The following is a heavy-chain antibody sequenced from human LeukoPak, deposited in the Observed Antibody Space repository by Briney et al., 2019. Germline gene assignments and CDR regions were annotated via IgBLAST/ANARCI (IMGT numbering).Heavy chain of an antibody. CDR2: ISSSSSTI. V-gene: IGHV3-48*01. CDR3: ASFRSLRWYSLP. Sequence: PGGSLRPSCAASGFTFSSYSMNWVRQAPGKGLEWVSYISSSSSTIYYADSVKGRFTISRDNSKNTLYLQMNSLRAEDTAVYYCASFRSLRWYSLPWGQGALVTVSS. J-gene: IGHJ5*02. D-gene: IGHD2-15*01. CDR1: GFTFSSYS.